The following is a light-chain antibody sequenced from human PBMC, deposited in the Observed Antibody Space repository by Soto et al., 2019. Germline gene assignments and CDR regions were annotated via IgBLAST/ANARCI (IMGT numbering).Light chain of an antibody. CDR3: QQYDTYWT. Sequence: IQMTQCAFALTAFVGDRVTITFRASHSISSWLACYQQKPGTAPHLLIYTSSFLESGLPSRFSGSGSGTEFTPTISILQPDDFATYYCQQYDTYWTFGQGTKVDIK. J-gene: IGKJ1*01. V-gene: IGKV1-5*03. CDR1: HSISSW. CDR2: TSS.